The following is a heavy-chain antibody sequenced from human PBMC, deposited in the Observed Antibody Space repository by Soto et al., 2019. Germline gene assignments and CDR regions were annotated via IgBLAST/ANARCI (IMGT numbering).Heavy chain of an antibody. CDR2: IKQDGTEK. CDR1: GFTFSNHW. Sequence: EVQLVESGGGLVQPGGSLRLSCAASGFTFSNHWMSWVRQAPGKGLEWVANIKQDGTEKNYVDSVRGRFTISRDNAKNSLDLQMNSLTAADTAVYYCASGAIWGQGTLVTVSS. CDR3: ASGAI. V-gene: IGHV3-7*01. J-gene: IGHJ4*02. D-gene: IGHD2-2*01.